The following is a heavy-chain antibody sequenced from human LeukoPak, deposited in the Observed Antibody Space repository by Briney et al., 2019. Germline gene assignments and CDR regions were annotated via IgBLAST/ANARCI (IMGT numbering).Heavy chain of an antibody. J-gene: IGHJ5*02. D-gene: IGHD3-3*01. Sequence: GGSLRLSCAASGFTFDDYAMHWVRQAPGKGLEWVSGISWNSGTIGYADSVKGQFTISRDNAKNSLYLQMNSLRAEDTALYYCARARAYDFWSGYSNWFDPWGQGTLVTVSS. V-gene: IGHV3-9*01. CDR3: ARARAYDFWSGYSNWFDP. CDR2: ISWNSGTI. CDR1: GFTFDDYA.